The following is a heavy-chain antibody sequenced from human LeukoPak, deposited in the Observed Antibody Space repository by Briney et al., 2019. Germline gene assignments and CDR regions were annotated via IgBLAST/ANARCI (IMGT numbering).Heavy chain of an antibody. V-gene: IGHV3-33*06. CDR2: IWYDGSNK. CDR3: AKDQDYGDYAPDDY. J-gene: IGHJ4*02. Sequence: SGRSLRLSCAASGFTFSSYGMHWVRQAPGKGLEWVAVIWYDGSNKYYADSVKGRFTISRDNSKNTLYLQMNSLRAEDTAVYSCAKDQDYGDYAPDDYWGQGTLVTVSS. D-gene: IGHD4-17*01. CDR1: GFTFSSYG.